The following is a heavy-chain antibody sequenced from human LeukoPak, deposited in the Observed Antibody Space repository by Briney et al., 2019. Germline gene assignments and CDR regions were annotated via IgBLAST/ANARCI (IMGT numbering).Heavy chain of an antibody. J-gene: IGHJ5*02. CDR2: FDPEDGET. Sequence: ASVKVSCKVSGYTLTELSMHWVRQAPGKGLEWMGGFDPEDGETIYAQKFQGRITMTEDTSTDTAYMELSSMTSEDTAVYYCATMAVAGRNWFDPWGQGTLVTVSS. D-gene: IGHD6-19*01. CDR1: GYTLTELS. V-gene: IGHV1-24*01. CDR3: ATMAVAGRNWFDP.